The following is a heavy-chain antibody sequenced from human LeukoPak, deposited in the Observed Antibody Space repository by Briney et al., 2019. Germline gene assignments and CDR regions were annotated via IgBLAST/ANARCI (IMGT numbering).Heavy chain of an antibody. CDR1: GFTFSSYS. Sequence: KSGGSLRLSCAASGFTFSSYSMNWVRQAPGKGLEWVSSISRSSSYIYYTDSVKGRFTISRDNAKNSLYLQMNSLRAEDTAVYYCARVPLGWYFDYWGQGTLVTVSS. J-gene: IGHJ4*02. CDR3: ARVPLGWYFDY. V-gene: IGHV3-21*01. CDR2: ISRSSSYI. D-gene: IGHD6-19*01.